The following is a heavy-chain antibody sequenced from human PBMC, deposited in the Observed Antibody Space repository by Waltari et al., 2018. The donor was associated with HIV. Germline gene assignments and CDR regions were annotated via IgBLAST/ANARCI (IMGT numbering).Heavy chain of an antibody. D-gene: IGHD7-27*01. V-gene: IGHV4-39*02. CDR2: PSYPGGT. J-gene: IGHJ4*02. CDR1: GGSVSAASYY. Sequence: QLQLQESGPGLVKPSETLSLTCAVSGGSVSAASYYWHWIRQSPGKGLEWLGSPSYPGGTQYNPSLKSRATISVDTAKNHFSLRLTSVTASDTAVYYCSTASGDKTYWGQGALVTVSS. CDR3: STASGDKTY.